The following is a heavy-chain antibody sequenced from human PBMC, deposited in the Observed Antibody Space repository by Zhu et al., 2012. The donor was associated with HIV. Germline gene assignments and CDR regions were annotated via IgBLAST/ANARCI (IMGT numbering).Heavy chain of an antibody. CDR2: IYTSGST. J-gene: IGHJ6*01. CDR1: GGSISSYY. D-gene: IGHD5-18*01. Sequence: QVQLQESGPGLVKPSETLSLTCTVSGGSISSYYWSWIRQPPGKGLEWIGYIYTSGSTNYNPSLKSRVTISVDTSKNQFSLKLSSVTAADTAVYYCARDRRQLWPGGYYYGMDVWGPKGPRSPVSS. V-gene: IGHV4-4*09. CDR3: ARDRRQLWPGGYYYGMDV.